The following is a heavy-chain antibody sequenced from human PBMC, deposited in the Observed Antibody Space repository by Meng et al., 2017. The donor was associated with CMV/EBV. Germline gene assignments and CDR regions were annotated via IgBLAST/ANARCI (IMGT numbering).Heavy chain of an antibody. D-gene: IGHD6-13*01. CDR2: ISGSGGST. CDR3: AKGFRAYSSSWYDVSDY. Sequence: GGSLRLCCAASGFTFSSYAMSWVRQAPGKGLEWVSAISGSGGSTYYADSVKGRFTISRDNSKNTLYLQMNSLRAEDTAVYYCAKGFRAYSSSWYDVSDYWGQGTLVTVS. V-gene: IGHV3-23*01. CDR1: GFTFSSYA. J-gene: IGHJ4*02.